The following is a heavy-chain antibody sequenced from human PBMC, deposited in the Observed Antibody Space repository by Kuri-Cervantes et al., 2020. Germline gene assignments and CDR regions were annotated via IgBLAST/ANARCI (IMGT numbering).Heavy chain of an antibody. J-gene: IGHJ5*02. CDR1: GYTFTSYG. CDR3: ARAPYCSGGSCYYNWFDP. Sequence: ASVKVSCKASGYTFTSYGISWVRQAPGRGLEWMGWISAYNGNTNYAQKLQGRVTMTTDTSTSTAYMELRSLRSDDTAVYYCARAPYCSGGSCYYNWFDPWGQGTLVTVSS. V-gene: IGHV1-18*01. D-gene: IGHD2-15*01. CDR2: ISAYNGNT.